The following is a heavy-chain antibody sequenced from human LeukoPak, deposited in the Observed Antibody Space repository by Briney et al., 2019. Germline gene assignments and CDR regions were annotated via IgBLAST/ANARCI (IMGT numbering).Heavy chain of an antibody. CDR3: AQGVPAAIYLRYYYYGMDV. D-gene: IGHD2-2*01. CDR1: GGTFSSYA. CDR2: IIPIFGTA. Sequence: SVKVSCKASGGTFSSYATSWVRQAPGQGLEWMGGIIPIFGTANYAQKFQGRVTITADESTSTAYMELSSLRSEDTAVYYCAQGVPAAIYLRYYYYGMDVWGQGTTVTVSS. J-gene: IGHJ6*02. V-gene: IGHV1-69*13.